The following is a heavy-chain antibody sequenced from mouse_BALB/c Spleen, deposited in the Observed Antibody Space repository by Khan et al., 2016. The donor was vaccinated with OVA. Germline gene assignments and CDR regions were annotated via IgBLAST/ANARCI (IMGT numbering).Heavy chain of an antibody. J-gene: IGHJ3*01. V-gene: IGHV5-6*01. CDR3: ESNLTGAFAY. CDR1: GFTFSSYS. D-gene: IGHD4-1*01. Sequence: EVELVESGGDLVKPGGSLKLSCAASGFTFSSYSMSWVRQTPDKRLEWVASISSGGDYTYYPAIVKGRFTISRDNAKNTLYLEMSSLKSEDTAMYYCESNLTGAFAYWGQGTLVTVSA. CDR2: ISSGGDYT.